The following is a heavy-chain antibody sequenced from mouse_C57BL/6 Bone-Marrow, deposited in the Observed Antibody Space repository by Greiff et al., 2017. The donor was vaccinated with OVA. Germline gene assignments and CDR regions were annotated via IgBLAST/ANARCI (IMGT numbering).Heavy chain of an antibody. CDR2: IYPGDGDT. V-gene: IGHV1-82*01. CDR1: GYAFSSSW. CDR3: ARTVAPWYFDV. J-gene: IGHJ1*03. D-gene: IGHD1-1*01. Sequence: LVESGPELVKPGASVKISCKASGYAFSSSWMNWVKQRPGKGLEWIGRIYPGDGDTNYNGKFKGKATLTADKSSSTAYMQLSSLTSEDSAVYFCARTVAPWYFDVWGTGTTVTVSS.